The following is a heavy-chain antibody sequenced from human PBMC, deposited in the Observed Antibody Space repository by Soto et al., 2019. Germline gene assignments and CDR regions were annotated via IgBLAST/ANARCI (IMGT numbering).Heavy chain of an antibody. J-gene: IGHJ4*02. CDR1: GGTFSSYT. D-gene: IGHD2-21*02. CDR3: AIDLNTVVTPDGY. Sequence: QVQLVQSGAEVKKPGSSVKVSCKASGGTFSSYTISWVRQAPGQGLEWMGRIIPILGIANYAQKFQGRVTITADKSTSTAYMELSSLRSEDTAVYYCAIDLNTVVTPDGYWGQGTLVTVSS. V-gene: IGHV1-69*08. CDR2: IIPILGIA.